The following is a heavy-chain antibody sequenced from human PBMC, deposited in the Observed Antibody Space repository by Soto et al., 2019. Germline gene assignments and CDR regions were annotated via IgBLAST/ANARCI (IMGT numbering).Heavy chain of an antibody. CDR2: INHSGST. CDR3: ARGPLGSTSQHDAFDI. CDR1: GGSFSGYY. D-gene: IGHD2-2*01. J-gene: IGHJ3*02. Sequence: QVQLQQWGAGLLKPSETLSLTCAVYGGSFSGYYWSWIRQPPGKGLEWIGEINHSGSTNYNPSLKSRVTISVDTSHNQFSLKLSSVTAGDSAVYSCARGPLGSTSQHDAFDIWCQGTMVTVSS. V-gene: IGHV4-34*01.